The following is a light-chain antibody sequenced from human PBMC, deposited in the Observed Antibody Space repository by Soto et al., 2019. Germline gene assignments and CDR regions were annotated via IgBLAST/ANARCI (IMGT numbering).Light chain of an antibody. CDR3: QHRNIWHNT. J-gene: IGKJ5*01. CDR1: QSVRTF. Sequence: EFGLTQSPATLSVHNGETATLSCRASQSVRTFLAWYQQKPGQTPRLLIYDASNRATGIPARFSGSGSGTDFTLTISSLEPEDFAVYYCQHRNIWHNTFGQGTRLE. CDR2: DAS. V-gene: IGKV3-11*01.